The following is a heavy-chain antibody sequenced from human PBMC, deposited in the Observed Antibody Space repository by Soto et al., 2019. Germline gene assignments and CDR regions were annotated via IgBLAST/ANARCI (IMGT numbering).Heavy chain of an antibody. J-gene: IGHJ4*02. CDR3: ARCSRVVAAATLLDY. Sequence: EVQLLESGGGLVQPGGSLRLSCAASGFTFSSYAMSWVRQAPGKGLEWVSAISGSGGSTYYADSVKGRFTISRYNSKNTLYRQMNSLRAADMALYDCARCSRVVAAATLLDYSGQGTLVTASS. D-gene: IGHD2-2*01. V-gene: IGHV3-23*01. CDR2: ISGSGGST. CDR1: GFTFSSYA.